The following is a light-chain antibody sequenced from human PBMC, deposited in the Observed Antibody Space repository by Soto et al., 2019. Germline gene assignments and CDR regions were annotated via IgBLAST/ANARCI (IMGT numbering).Light chain of an antibody. CDR1: QSVPSD. CDR2: GTS. Sequence: EIVLTQSPGTLSLSPGERATLSCRASQSVPSDWLAWYRHKPGQAPRLLIHGTSTRAADIPARFSGSVSGTEFTLTINSLQPEDFVIYYCQQYNNWPPMSTFGQGTKLEMK. V-gene: IGKV3-15*01. CDR3: QQYNNWPPMST. J-gene: IGKJ2*01.